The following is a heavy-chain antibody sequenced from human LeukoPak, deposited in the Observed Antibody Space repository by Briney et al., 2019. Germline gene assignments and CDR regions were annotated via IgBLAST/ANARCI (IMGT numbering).Heavy chain of an antibody. D-gene: IGHD3-10*01. CDR2: IYYSGST. V-gene: IGHV4-39*01. CDR3: ARVTYYYGSGSLDY. J-gene: IGHJ4*02. Sequence: SETLSLTCAVSGGSISSNSYYWGWIRQPPGKGLEWIGSIYYSGSTYYNPSLKSRVTISVDTSKNQFSLKLSSVTAADTAVYYCARVTYYYGSGSLDYWGQGTLVTVSS. CDR1: GGSISSNSYY.